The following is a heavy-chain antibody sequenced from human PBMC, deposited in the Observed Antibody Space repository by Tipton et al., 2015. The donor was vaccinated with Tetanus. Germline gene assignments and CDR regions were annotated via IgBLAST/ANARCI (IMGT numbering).Heavy chain of an antibody. CDR3: ARGGDVVTRHYYYYGMDV. J-gene: IGHJ6*02. CDR1: GGSISSYY. V-gene: IGHV4-4*07. Sequence: TLSLTCTVSGGSISSYYWSWIRQPAGKGLEWSGRIYTSGSTNYNPSLKSRVTMSVDTPTNQFSLKLSSVTAADTAVYYCARGGDVVTRHYYYYGMDVWGQGTTVTVSS. D-gene: IGHD3-22*01. CDR2: IYTSGST.